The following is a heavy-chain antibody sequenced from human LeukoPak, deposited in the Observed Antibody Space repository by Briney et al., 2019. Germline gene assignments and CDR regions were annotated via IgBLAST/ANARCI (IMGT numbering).Heavy chain of an antibody. Sequence: GSSVKVSCKASGGTFSRYAISWVRQAPGQGLEWMGRIIPILGIANYAQKFQGRVTITADKSTSTAYMELSSLRSEDTAVYYCARGSSSGYYAAHFDYWGQGTLVTVSS. V-gene: IGHV1-69*04. CDR3: ARGSSSGYYAAHFDY. CDR2: IIPILGIA. D-gene: IGHD3-22*01. CDR1: GGTFSRYA. J-gene: IGHJ4*02.